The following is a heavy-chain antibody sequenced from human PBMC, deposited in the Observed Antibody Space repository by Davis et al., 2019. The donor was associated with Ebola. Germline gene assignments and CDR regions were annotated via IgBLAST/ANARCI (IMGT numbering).Heavy chain of an antibody. CDR1: GFNFSDYW. V-gene: IGHV3-7*01. CDR2: IRPNGADT. J-gene: IGHJ4*02. D-gene: IGHD3-3*01. CDR3: ARATEGYYTFWSGWEDH. Sequence: PGGSLRLSCSASGFNFSDYWMTWVRQAPGKGLEWVANIRPNGADTWYADSVKDRFGISRDNANNLLYLQMNGLTVDDTAVYYCARATEGYYTFWSGWEDHWGQGTLVIVS.